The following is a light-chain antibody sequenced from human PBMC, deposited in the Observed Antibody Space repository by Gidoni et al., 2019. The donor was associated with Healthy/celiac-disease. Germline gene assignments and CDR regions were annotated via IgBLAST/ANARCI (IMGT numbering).Light chain of an antibody. CDR1: GSDVGGYNY. CDR3: SSYTSSSTPV. Sequence: QSALTQPASVSGSPGQSITISCTGTGSDVGGYNYVSWYQQHPVKAPNLMIYEVSNRPSGVSNRFSGSKSGNTASLTISGLHAEDEADYYCSSYTSSSTPVFGGGTKLTVL. J-gene: IGLJ2*01. CDR2: EVS. V-gene: IGLV2-14*01.